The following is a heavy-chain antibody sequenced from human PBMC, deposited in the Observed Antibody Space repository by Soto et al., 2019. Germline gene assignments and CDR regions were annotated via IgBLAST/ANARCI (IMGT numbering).Heavy chain of an antibody. D-gene: IGHD1-26*01. CDR1: GGSVSSGTSY. J-gene: IGHJ3*02. Sequence: PSETLSLTCTVSGGSVSSGTSYWSWIRQPPGKGLEWIGNIFYTGTTSYNPSLKSRVTISVDTSKNQFSLKLSSVTAADTAVYYCARERGGSRDAFDIWGQGTMVTVSS. CDR3: ARERGGSRDAFDI. CDR2: IFYTGTT. V-gene: IGHV4-61*01.